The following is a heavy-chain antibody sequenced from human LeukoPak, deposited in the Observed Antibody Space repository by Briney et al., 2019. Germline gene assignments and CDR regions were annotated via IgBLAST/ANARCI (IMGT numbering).Heavy chain of an antibody. D-gene: IGHD5-12*01. Sequence: GGSLRLSCAASGFTFSSYAMPWVRQAPGKGLEWVAVISYDGSNKYYADSVKGRFTISRDNSKNTLYLQMNSLRAEDTAVYYCARARYIVATIGIGDYWGQGTLVTVSP. V-gene: IGHV3-30-3*01. CDR2: ISYDGSNK. CDR3: ARARYIVATIGIGDY. J-gene: IGHJ4*02. CDR1: GFTFSSYA.